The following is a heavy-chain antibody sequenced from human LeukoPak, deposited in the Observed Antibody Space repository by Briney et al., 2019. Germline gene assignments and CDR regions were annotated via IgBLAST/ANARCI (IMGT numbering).Heavy chain of an antibody. D-gene: IGHD3-10*01. CDR2: ISYDGSNI. J-gene: IGHJ4*02. Sequence: PGGSLRLSCAASGFTFSSYAMHWVRQGPGKGLEWVSVISYDGSNIYYPDSVKGRFTISRDNSKNTLYLQMNSLRAEDTAVYYCARYGDDGSGSPNFDYWGQGTLVTVSS. V-gene: IGHV3-30*03. CDR3: ARYGDDGSGSPNFDY. CDR1: GFTFSSYA.